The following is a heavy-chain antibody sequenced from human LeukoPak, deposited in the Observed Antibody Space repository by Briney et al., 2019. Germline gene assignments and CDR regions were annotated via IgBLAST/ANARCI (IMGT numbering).Heavy chain of an antibody. J-gene: IGHJ3*02. Sequence: PPETLSLTCAVFGDSIRSSNWWSWVRQPPGKGLEWIGEIYHGGTTNCNPSLKSRVTISIDKSKNHFSLNLSSVSAADTAVYYCATTTVTPNGDAFDIWGQGTLVTVSS. V-gene: IGHV4-4*03. D-gene: IGHD4-17*01. CDR2: IYHGGTT. CDR3: ATTTVTPNGDAFDI. CDR1: GDSIRSSNW.